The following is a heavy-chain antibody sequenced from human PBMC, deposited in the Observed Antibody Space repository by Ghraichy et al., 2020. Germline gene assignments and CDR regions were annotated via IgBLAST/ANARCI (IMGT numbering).Heavy chain of an antibody. V-gene: IGHV4-59*08. CDR3: ARHDYYYYYMDV. Sequence: SQTLSLTCTVSGGSISSYYWSWIRQPPGKGLEWIGYIYYSGSTNYNPSLKSRVTISVDTSKNQFSLKLSSVTAADTAVYYCARHDYYYYYMDVWGKGTTVTVSS. CDR2: IYYSGST. CDR1: GGSISSYY. J-gene: IGHJ6*03.